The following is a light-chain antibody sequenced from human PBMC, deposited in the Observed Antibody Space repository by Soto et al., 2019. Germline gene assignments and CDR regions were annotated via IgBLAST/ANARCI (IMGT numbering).Light chain of an antibody. V-gene: IGLV1-40*01. J-gene: IGLJ2*01. Sequence: QSVLTQPPSVSGAPGQRVTISCTGSSSNIGAGYDVHWYQQLPGTAPKLLIYGNINRPSGVPDRFSGSKSGTSASLARTGLQAEDEADYYCQSYDSSLSGSIFGGGTKLTVL. CDR1: SSNIGAGYD. CDR2: GNI. CDR3: QSYDSSLSGSI.